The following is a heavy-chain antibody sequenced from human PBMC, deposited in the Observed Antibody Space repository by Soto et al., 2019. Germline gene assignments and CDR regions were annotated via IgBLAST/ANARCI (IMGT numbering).Heavy chain of an antibody. CDR2: IIPILGIA. J-gene: IGHJ4*02. Sequence: QVQLVQSEAEVKKPGSSVKVSCKASGGTFSSYTISWVRQAPGQGLEWMGRIIPILGIANYAQKFQGRVTITADKSTSTAYMELSSLRSEDTAVYYCARDEYGSSWYYFDYWGQGTLVTVSS. D-gene: IGHD6-13*01. V-gene: IGHV1-69*08. CDR1: GGTFSSYT. CDR3: ARDEYGSSWYYFDY.